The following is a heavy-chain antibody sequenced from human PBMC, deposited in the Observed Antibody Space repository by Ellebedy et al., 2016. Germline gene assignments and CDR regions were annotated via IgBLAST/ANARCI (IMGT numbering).Heavy chain of an antibody. J-gene: IGHJ4*02. CDR2: ISGSAGST. Sequence: GESLKISXTASGFTFINYAMSWVRQAPGKGLEWVSTISGSAGSTYSADFVKGRFTLSRDNSKNTLNLQMNSLRADDTAIYYCVTHTGTYEGPFDYWGQGSLVTVSS. CDR3: VTHTGTYEGPFDY. D-gene: IGHD1-26*01. V-gene: IGHV3-23*01. CDR1: GFTFINYA.